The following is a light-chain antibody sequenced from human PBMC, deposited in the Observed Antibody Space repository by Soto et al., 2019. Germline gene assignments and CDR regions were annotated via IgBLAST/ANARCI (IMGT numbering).Light chain of an antibody. V-gene: IGKV1-5*01. CDR1: QSIGRF. Sequence: DIQMTQSPSTLSASVGDRVTITCRASQSIGRFLAWYQHQPGKAPKLLIYDASTLESGVPSRFSGTGSGTEFTFSITSLQPEDFCTYYCQQCSMGWPFGQVTKVDIK. J-gene: IGKJ1*01. CDR2: DAS. CDR3: QQCSMGWP.